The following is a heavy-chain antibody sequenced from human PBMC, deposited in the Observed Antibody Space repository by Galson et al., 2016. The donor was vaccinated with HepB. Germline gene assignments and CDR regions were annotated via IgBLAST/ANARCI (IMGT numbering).Heavy chain of an antibody. V-gene: IGHV5-51*01. Sequence: QSGAEVKKPGESLKISCKGSGYIFTTYWIGWVRRMPGKGLEWMGIIYPGDSDTEYSPSFQGQVTISADKSISTAYLQWSSLKASDTAIYYCARHLSVAAPFLSEVDHYYAMDVWGQGTTVTVSS. D-gene: IGHD6-25*01. CDR2: IYPGDSDT. CDR3: ARHLSVAAPFLSEVDHYYAMDV. J-gene: IGHJ6*02. CDR1: GYIFTTYW.